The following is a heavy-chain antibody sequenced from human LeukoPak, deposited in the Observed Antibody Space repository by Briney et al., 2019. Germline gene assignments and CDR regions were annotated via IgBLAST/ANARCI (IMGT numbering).Heavy chain of an antibody. CDR1: GGSISSYY. V-gene: IGHV4-59*08. D-gene: IGHD3-10*01. CDR3: ARHLLRGFYYGMDV. Sequence: SETLSLTCTVSGGSISSYYWSWIRQPPGKGLEWIGYIYYSGSTNYNPSLKSRVTISIDTSKNQFSLKLSSVTAADTAAYFCARHLLRGFYYGMDVWGQGTTVTVSS. J-gene: IGHJ6*02. CDR2: IYYSGST.